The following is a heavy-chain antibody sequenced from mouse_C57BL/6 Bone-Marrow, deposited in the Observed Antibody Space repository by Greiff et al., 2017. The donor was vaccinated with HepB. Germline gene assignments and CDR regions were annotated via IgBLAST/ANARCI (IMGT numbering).Heavy chain of an antibody. D-gene: IGHD1-1*01. CDR1: GYSFTSYY. CDR3: AKDYYGSYYAMDY. J-gene: IGHJ4*01. CDR2: IYPGSGNT. Sequence: QVQLQQSGPELVKPGASVKISCKASGYSFTSYYIHWVKQRPGQGLEWIGWIYPGSGNTKYNEKFKGKATLTADTSSSTAYMQLISITSEDSAVYYCAKDYYGSYYAMDYWGQGTSVTVSS. V-gene: IGHV1-66*01.